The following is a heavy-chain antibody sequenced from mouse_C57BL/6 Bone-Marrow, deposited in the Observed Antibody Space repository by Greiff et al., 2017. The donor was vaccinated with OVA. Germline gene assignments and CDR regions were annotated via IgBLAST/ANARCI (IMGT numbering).Heavy chain of an antibody. CDR2: ISSGSSTI. J-gene: IGHJ3*01. V-gene: IGHV5-17*01. Sequence: DVMLVESGGGLVKPGGSLKLSCAASGFTFSDYGMHWVRQAPEKGLEWVAYISSGSSTIYYADTVKGRFTISRDNAKNTLFMQMTSLRSEDTAMYYCARAGYYAWFAYWGQGTRVTVSA. D-gene: IGHD1-1*02. CDR1: GFTFSDYG. CDR3: ARAGYYAWFAY.